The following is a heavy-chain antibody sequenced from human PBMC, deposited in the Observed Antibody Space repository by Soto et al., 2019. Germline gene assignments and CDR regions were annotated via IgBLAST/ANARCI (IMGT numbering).Heavy chain of an antibody. D-gene: IGHD2-2*01. CDR2: IFHGGST. J-gene: IGHJ5*02. V-gene: IGHV4-30-2*01. Sequence: SDSLSLNSAISGAPITWGVSSWTWIRQPPGMGLEWIGYIFHGGSTYYNPSLRSRVTISVDRSRTQFSLKMSSVTAADTAVYYCARGRVVVPAAVMFNCLDPWGHGALVTVSS. CDR1: GAPITWGVSS. CDR3: ARGRVVVPAAVMFNCLDP.